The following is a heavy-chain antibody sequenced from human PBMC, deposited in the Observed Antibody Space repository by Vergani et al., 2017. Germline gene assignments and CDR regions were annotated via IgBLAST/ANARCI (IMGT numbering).Heavy chain of an antibody. CDR2: ISSSSSYI. CDR1: GFTFSSYS. CDR3: ATFYDITLGY. Sequence: EVQLVESGGGLVKPGGSLRLSCAASGFTFSSYSMNWVRQAPGKGLEWVSSISSSSSYIYYADSVKGRFTISRDNAKNSRYLQMNSLRAEDTAVYYCATFYDITLGYWGQGTLVTVSS. D-gene: IGHD3-9*01. V-gene: IGHV3-21*01. J-gene: IGHJ4*02.